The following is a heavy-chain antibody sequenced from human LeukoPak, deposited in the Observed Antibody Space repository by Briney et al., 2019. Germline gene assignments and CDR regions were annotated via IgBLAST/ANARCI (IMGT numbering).Heavy chain of an antibody. CDR2: INPNSGGT. Sequence: GASVKVSCKASGYTFTGYYMHWVRQAPGQGLEWMGWINPNSGGTNYAQKFQGRVTMTRDTSISTAYMELSRLRSDDTAVYYCAREGTYYGSGFSMGYWGQGTLVTVSS. CDR3: AREGTYYGSGFSMGY. CDR1: GYTFTGYY. J-gene: IGHJ4*02. D-gene: IGHD3-10*01. V-gene: IGHV1-2*02.